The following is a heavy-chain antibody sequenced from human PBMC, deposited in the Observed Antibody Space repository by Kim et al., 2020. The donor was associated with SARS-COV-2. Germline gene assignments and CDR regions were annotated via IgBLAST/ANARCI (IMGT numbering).Heavy chain of an antibody. CDR3: ASNGCSGGSCYHYYGMDV. D-gene: IGHD2-15*01. Sequence: KAPFTISRANAKNSLYLQMNSLRAEDTAVYYCASNGCSGGSCYHYYGMDVWGQGTTVTVSS. V-gene: IGHV3-11*06. J-gene: IGHJ6*02.